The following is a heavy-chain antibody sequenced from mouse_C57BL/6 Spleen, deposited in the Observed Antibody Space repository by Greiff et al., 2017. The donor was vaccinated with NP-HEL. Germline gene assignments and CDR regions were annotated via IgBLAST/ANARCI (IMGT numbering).Heavy chain of an antibody. J-gene: IGHJ2*01. CDR1: GFTFSSYA. Sequence: EVMLVESGGGLVKPGGSLKLSCAASGFTFSSYAMSWVRQTPEKRLEWVATISDGGSYTYYPDNVKGRFTISRDNAKNNLYLQMSHLKSEDTAMYYCARGLLQRGDYFDYWGQGTTLTVSS. D-gene: IGHD2-3*01. CDR2: ISDGGSYT. V-gene: IGHV5-4*03. CDR3: ARGLLQRGDYFDY.